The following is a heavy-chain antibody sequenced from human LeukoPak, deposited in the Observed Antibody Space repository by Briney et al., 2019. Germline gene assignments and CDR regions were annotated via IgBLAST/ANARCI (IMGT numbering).Heavy chain of an antibody. CDR1: GFTFSSYW. D-gene: IGHD3-22*01. Sequence: GGSLRLSCAASGFTFSSYWIHWVRQAPGKGLVWVSRINSDGSSTSYADSVKGRFTISRDNAKNTLYLQMNSLRAEDTAVYYCARIPTYYYDSSGYYYGDPLDYWGQGTLVTVSS. CDR2: INSDGSST. J-gene: IGHJ4*02. V-gene: IGHV3-74*01. CDR3: ARIPTYYYDSSGYYYGDPLDY.